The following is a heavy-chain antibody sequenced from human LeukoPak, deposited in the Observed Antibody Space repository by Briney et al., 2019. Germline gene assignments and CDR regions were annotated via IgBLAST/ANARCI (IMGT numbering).Heavy chain of an antibody. V-gene: IGHV1-8*01. D-gene: IGHD3-22*01. J-gene: IGHJ3*02. CDR3: ARGLYYDSSGYYYDAFDI. CDR2: MNPNSGNT. CDR1: GYTFTSYD. Sequence: ASVKLCCKASGYTFTSYDINWVRQATGPGLERMGWMNPNSGNTGYAQKFQGRVTMTRNTSISTAYMELSSLRSEDTAVYYCARGLYYDSSGYYYDAFDIWGQGTMVTVSS.